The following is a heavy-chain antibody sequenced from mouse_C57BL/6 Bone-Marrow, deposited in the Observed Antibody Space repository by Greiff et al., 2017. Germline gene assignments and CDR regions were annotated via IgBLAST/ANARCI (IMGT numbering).Heavy chain of an antibody. Sequence: VQLQQSGTVLARPGASVKMSCKTSGYTFTSYWMHWVKQRPGQGLEWIGAIYPGNSGTSYNQKFKGKANLTAVTSASTAYMELSSLTNADSAVXYCTRRGTGEWYFDVWGTGTTVTVSS. CDR1: GYTFTSYW. CDR3: TRRGTGEWYFDV. J-gene: IGHJ1*03. CDR2: IYPGNSGT. D-gene: IGHD2-13*01. V-gene: IGHV1-5*01.